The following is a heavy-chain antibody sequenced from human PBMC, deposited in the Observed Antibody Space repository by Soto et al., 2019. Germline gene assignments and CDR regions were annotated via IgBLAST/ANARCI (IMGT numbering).Heavy chain of an antibody. CDR1: GGSISSYY. J-gene: IGHJ5*02. Sequence: PSETLSLTCTVSGGSISSYYWSWIRQPPGKGLEWIGYIYYSGSINYNPSLKSRVTISVDTSKNQFSLKLSSVTAADTAVYYCARDLNWFDPWGQGTLVTVSS. CDR3: ARDLNWFDP. CDR2: IYYSGSI. V-gene: IGHV4-59*01.